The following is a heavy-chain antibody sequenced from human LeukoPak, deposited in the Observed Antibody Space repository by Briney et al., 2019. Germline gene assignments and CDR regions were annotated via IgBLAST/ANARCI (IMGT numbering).Heavy chain of an antibody. CDR2: ISSSGSSI. J-gene: IGHJ4*02. CDR3: ASAHITMAGSIDY. Sequence: GGSLRLSCAASGFTFSDYYMNWIRQAPGEGLEWVSYISSSGSSIYYADSVKGRFTISRDNAKNSLYLQMNSLRAEDTAVYYCASAHITMAGSIDYWGQGTLVTVSS. V-gene: IGHV3-11*01. CDR1: GFTFSDYY. D-gene: IGHD6-19*01.